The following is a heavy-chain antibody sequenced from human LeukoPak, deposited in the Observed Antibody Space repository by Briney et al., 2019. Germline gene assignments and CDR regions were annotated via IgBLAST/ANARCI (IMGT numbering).Heavy chain of an antibody. CDR3: ARPLDSSNNYFDY. J-gene: IGHJ4*02. D-gene: IGHD6-13*01. CDR2: ISSSSNYM. CDR1: GFTFRRNA. V-gene: IGHV3-21*01. Sequence: GGSLRLSCEASGFTFRRNAMNWVRQAPGKGLEWVSFISSSSNYMSYADSVKGRFTISRDNAKNSLYLQMNSLRAEDTAVYYCARPLDSSNNYFDYWGQGTLVTVSA.